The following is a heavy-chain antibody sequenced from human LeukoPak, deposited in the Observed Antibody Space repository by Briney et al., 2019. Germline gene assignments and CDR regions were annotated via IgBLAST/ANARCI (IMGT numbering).Heavy chain of an antibody. CDR2: ISYDGSNK. CDR3: AKDLYRIVGVIRDTFDI. CDR1: GFTFSSYG. V-gene: IGHV3-30*18. D-gene: IGHD1-26*01. Sequence: PGGSLRLSCAASGFTFSSYGMHWVRQAPGKGLEWVAVISYDGSNKYYADSVKGRFTISRDNSKNTLYLQMNSLRAEDTAVYYCAKDLYRIVGVIRDTFDIWGQGTMVTVFS. J-gene: IGHJ3*02.